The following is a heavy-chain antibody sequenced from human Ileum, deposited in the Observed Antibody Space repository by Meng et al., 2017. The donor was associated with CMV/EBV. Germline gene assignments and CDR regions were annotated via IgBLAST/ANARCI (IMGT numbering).Heavy chain of an antibody. J-gene: IGHJ5*02. CDR3: ARDIVLMVYATRAGNWFDP. V-gene: IGHV1-2*02. Sequence: FTGYYMHWVRQAPGQGLEWMGWINPNSGGTNYAQKFQGRVTMTRDTSISTAYMELSRLRSDDTAVYYCARDIVLMVYATRAGNWFDPWGQGTLVTVSS. CDR2: INPNSGGT. CDR1: FTGYY. D-gene: IGHD2-8*01.